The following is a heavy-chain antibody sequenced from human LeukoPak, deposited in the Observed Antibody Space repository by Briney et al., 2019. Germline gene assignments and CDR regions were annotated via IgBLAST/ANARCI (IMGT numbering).Heavy chain of an antibody. CDR3: VRDKCSGITCYSLDP. CDR1: GGTFSSYA. D-gene: IGHD2-15*01. V-gene: IGHV1-18*01. Sequence: ASVKVSCKASGGTFSSYAISWVRQAPGQGLEWMGWISAYNGNTKYAQKSQGRVTVTTDIPTTTAYMELRSLRSDDTAIYYCVRDKCSGITCYSLDPWGQGTLVTVSS. J-gene: IGHJ5*02. CDR2: ISAYNGNT.